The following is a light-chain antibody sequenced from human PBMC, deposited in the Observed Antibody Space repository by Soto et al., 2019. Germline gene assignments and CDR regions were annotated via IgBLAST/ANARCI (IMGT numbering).Light chain of an antibody. V-gene: IGKV3-20*01. J-gene: IGKJ5*01. CDR1: QSVSSSY. CDR2: GAL. Sequence: EIVLTQSPGTLSLSPGERATLSCRASQSVSSSYLAWYQHKPGQAPRLLIYGALIRATGIPDRFSGSGSGTDFTFTISRLEPEDFAVYYCQQYGSSPPITFGQGTRLEIK. CDR3: QQYGSSPPIT.